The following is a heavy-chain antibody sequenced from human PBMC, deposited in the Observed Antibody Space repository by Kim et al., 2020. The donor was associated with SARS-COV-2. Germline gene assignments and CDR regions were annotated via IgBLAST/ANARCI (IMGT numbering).Heavy chain of an antibody. CDR2: IWYDGSNK. CDR3: ARDTDTRYDTSGHDY. J-gene: IGHJ4*02. Sequence: GGSLRLSCAASGFTFDIYCMHWVRQAPGKGLEWVAGIWYDGSNKYYADSVKGRFTISRDNSKNTLYLQMNSLRAEDTAIYYCARDTDTRYDTSGHDYWGQGTLVTVSS. V-gene: IGHV3-33*01. D-gene: IGHD3-22*01. CDR1: GFTFDIYC.